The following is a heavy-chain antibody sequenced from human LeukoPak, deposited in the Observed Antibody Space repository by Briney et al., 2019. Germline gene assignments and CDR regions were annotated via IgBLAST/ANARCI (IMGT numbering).Heavy chain of an antibody. V-gene: IGHV3-11*04. J-gene: IGHJ4*02. D-gene: IGHD3-22*01. Sequence: GGSLRLSCAASGFIFSDYYMSWIRQAPAKGLEWVSYISSGGSTIYYADSVKGRFTISRDNAKNSLYLQMNSLRAEDTAVYYCARDIYYYDSSGYYFPGGSDYWGQGTLVTVSS. CDR2: ISSGGSTI. CDR1: GFIFSDYY. CDR3: ARDIYYYDSSGYYFPGGSDY.